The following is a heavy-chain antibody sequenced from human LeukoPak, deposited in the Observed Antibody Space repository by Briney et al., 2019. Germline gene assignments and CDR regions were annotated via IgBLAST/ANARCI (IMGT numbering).Heavy chain of an antibody. V-gene: IGHV3-11*04. CDR3: ARETRRGKYNWFDP. CDR2: ISSSGSTI. Sequence: GGSLRLSCAASGFTFSDYYMSWIRQAPGKGLEWVSYISSSGSTIYYADSVKGRFTISRDNAKNSLYLQMNSLRAEDTAVYYCARETRRGKYNWFDPWGQGTLVTVSS. J-gene: IGHJ5*02. D-gene: IGHD5-24*01. CDR1: GFTFSDYY.